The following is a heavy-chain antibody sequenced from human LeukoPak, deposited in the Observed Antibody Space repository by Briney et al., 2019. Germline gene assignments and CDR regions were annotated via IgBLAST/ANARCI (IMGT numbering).Heavy chain of an antibody. CDR3: ASDGAAHLGAVAGTMGAFDI. CDR1: GGSISSSSYY. Sequence: SETLSLTCTVSGGSISSSSYYWGWIRQPPGKGLEWIGSIYYSGSTYYNPSLKSRVTISVDTSKNQFSLKLSSVTAADTAVYYCASDGAAHLGAVAGTMGAFDIWGQGTMVTVSS. CDR2: IYYSGST. J-gene: IGHJ3*02. D-gene: IGHD6-19*01. V-gene: IGHV4-39*07.